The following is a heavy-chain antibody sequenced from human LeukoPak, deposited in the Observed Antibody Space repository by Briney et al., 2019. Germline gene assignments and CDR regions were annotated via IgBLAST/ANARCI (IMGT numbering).Heavy chain of an antibody. CDR2: ISGSGGST. Sequence: GGSLRLSCAVSGFTFSDYYMSWVRQAPGKGLEWVSGISGSGGSTYYADSVKGRFTISRENSKNTLYLHMNSLRAEDTAVYYCAKGSWVTMVRGIMTNYFDYWGQGTLVTVSS. D-gene: IGHD3-10*01. V-gene: IGHV3-23*01. J-gene: IGHJ4*02. CDR1: GFTFSDYY. CDR3: AKGSWVTMVRGIMTNYFDY.